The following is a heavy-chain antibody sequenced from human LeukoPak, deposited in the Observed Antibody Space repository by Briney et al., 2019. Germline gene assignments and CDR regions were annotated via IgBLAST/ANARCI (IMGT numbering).Heavy chain of an antibody. CDR2: IYTSGST. CDR3: AREGGYYGDYPDY. CDR1: AGSISSFY. J-gene: IGHJ4*02. D-gene: IGHD4-17*01. V-gene: IGHV4-4*07. Sequence: SETLSLTCTVYAGSISSFYWSWLRQPAGKGLEWIGRIYTSGSTNYNPSLKSRVTMSVDTSKNQFSLKLSSVTAADTAVYYCAREGGYYGDYPDYWGQGTLVTVS.